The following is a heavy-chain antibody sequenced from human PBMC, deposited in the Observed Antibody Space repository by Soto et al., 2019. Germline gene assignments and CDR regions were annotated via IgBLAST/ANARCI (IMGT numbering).Heavy chain of an antibody. CDR1: GGTFSSYT. V-gene: IGHV1-69*02. D-gene: IGHD5-12*01. Sequence: QVQLVQSGAEVKKPGSSVKVSCKASGGTFSSYTISWVRQAPGQGLEWMGRIIPILGIANYAQKFQGRVTITADKSTSTAYMELSSLRSEDTAVYYCARVGGYSGYDYNGEFDYWGQGTLVTVSS. CDR3: ARVGGYSGYDYNGEFDY. J-gene: IGHJ4*02. CDR2: IIPILGIA.